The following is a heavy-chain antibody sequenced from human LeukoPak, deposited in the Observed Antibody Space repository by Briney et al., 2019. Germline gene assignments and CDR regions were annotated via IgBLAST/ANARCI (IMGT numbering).Heavy chain of an antibody. CDR3: ANNFDY. CDR1: GFSFSSDW. Sequence: GGSLRLSCAASGFSFSSDWMSWVRQAPGKGLEWVANIRRDGSQKYYVDSVKGRFTISRDNSKNTLYLQMNSLRAEDTAVYYCANNFDYWGQGTLVTVSS. V-gene: IGHV3-7*02. J-gene: IGHJ4*02. CDR2: IRRDGSQK.